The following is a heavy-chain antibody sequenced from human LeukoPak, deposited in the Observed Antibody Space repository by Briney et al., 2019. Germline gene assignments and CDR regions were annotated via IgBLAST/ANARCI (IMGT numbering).Heavy chain of an antibody. CDR2: IYWNDDK. Sequence: ESGPTLVKPTQTLTLTCTFSGFSLSTSGVGVGWIRQPPGKALEWLALIYWNDDKRYSPSLKSRLTITKDTSKNQVVLIMTNMDPVDTGTYYCTHLFLITGTTWSGKYFQHWGQGTLVTVSS. CDR3: THLFLITGTTWSGKYFQH. CDR1: GFSLSTSGVG. D-gene: IGHD1-7*01. J-gene: IGHJ1*01. V-gene: IGHV2-5*01.